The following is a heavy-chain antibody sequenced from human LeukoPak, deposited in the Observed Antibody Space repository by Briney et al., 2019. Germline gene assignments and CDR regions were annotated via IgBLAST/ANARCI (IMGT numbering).Heavy chain of an antibody. CDR2: IYYSGST. J-gene: IGHJ4*02. CDR1: GGSISSGGYY. Sequence: SETLSLTCTVSGGSISSGGYYWSWIRQHPGKGLEWIGYIYYSGSTYYNPSLKSRATISVDTSKNQFSLKLSSVTAADTAVYYCARDSPLSGYYPDYWGQGTLVTVSS. CDR3: ARDSPLSGYYPDY. V-gene: IGHV4-31*03. D-gene: IGHD3-22*01.